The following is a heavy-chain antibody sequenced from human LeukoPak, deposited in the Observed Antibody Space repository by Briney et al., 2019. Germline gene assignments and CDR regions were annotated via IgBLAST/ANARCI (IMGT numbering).Heavy chain of an antibody. Sequence: ASVKVSCKASGHTFVSYGISWVRQAPGQGLEWMGWISGYNGRINYAQKFQGRVTMTTDTSTSTAYLELRSLTSEDTAVYYCARRFCSSVSCYDDDAFDVWGQGTLVTVSS. CDR2: ISGYNGRI. D-gene: IGHD2-2*01. J-gene: IGHJ3*01. V-gene: IGHV1-18*01. CDR3: ARRFCSSVSCYDDDAFDV. CDR1: GHTFVSYG.